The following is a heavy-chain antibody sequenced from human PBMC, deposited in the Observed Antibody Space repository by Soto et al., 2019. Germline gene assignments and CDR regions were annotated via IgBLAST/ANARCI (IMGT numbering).Heavy chain of an antibody. Sequence: EVQLVQSGAEVKKPGESLRISCKGSGYSFTSYWISWVRQMPGKGLEWMGRIDPSDSYTNYSPSFQGHVTISADKSTHTSYLECSRLKASGTTMDYCARLQAVAAENDITFAYLGQGTLVTVSA. V-gene: IGHV5-10-1*01. D-gene: IGHD6-13*01. CDR3: ARLQAVAAENDITFAY. CDR2: IDPSDSYT. J-gene: IGHJ4*02. CDR1: GYSFTSYW.